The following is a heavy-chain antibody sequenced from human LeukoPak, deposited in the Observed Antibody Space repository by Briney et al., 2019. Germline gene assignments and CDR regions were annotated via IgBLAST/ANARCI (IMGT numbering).Heavy chain of an antibody. V-gene: IGHV1-2*06. J-gene: IGHJ2*01. CDR2: INPNSGGT. Sequence: ASVKVSCKASGYTFTGYYMHWVRQAPGQGLEWMGRINPNSGGTNYAQKFQGRVTMTRDTSISTAYMELSRLRSDDTAVYYCARENEHIVVVIATHYWYFDLWGRGTLVTVSS. CDR3: ARENEHIVVVIATHYWYFDL. D-gene: IGHD2-21*01. CDR1: GYTFTGYY.